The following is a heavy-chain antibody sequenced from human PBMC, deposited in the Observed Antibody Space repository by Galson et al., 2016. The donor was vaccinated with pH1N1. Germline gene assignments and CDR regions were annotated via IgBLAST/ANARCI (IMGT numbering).Heavy chain of an antibody. V-gene: IGHV2-5*05. J-gene: IGHJ4*02. Sequence: PALVKPTQTLTLTCTFSGFSLSTSGVGVGWIRQPPGKALEWLALIYWDDDKRYGPSLKSRLTIPKDTAKNQVVLTMTNMDPVDTATYYCAHTGFGEFLGYFDYWGQGTLVTVSS. CDR2: IYWDDDK. D-gene: IGHD3-10*01. CDR1: GFSLSTSGVG. CDR3: AHTGFGEFLGYFDY.